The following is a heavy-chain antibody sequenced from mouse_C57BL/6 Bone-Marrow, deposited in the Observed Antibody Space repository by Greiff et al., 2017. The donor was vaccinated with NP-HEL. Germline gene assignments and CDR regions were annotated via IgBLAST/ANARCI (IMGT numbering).Heavy chain of an antibody. D-gene: IGHD2-4*01. CDR3: ARGEEFSDYGFDY. V-gene: IGHV3-6*01. CDR1: GYSITSGYY. J-gene: IGHJ2*01. Sequence: VQLQQSGPGLVKPSQSLSLTCSVTGYSITSGYYWNWIRQFPGNKLEWMGYISYDGSNNYNPSLKNRISITRDTSKNQFFLKLNSVTTEDTATYYCARGEEFSDYGFDYWGQGTTLTVSS. CDR2: ISYDGSN.